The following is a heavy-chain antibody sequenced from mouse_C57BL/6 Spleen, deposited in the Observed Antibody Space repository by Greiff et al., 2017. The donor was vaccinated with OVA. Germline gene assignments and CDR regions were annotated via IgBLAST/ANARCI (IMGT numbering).Heavy chain of an antibody. D-gene: IGHD1-1*01. J-gene: IGHJ4*01. Sequence: VQLQQPGAELVKPGASVKMSCKASGYTFTSYWITWVKQRPGQGLEWIGDIYPGSGSTNYNEKFKGKATLTVDTSSSTAYMQLSSLTSEDSAVYYCARSRGIYYYGSSYENYAMDYWGQGTSVTVSS. V-gene: IGHV1-55*01. CDR3: ARSRGIYYYGSSYENYAMDY. CDR1: GYTFTSYW. CDR2: IYPGSGST.